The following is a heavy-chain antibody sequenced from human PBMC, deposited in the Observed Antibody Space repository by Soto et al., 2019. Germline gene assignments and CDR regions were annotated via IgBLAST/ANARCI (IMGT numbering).Heavy chain of an antibody. CDR2: IYPGDSDT. CDR3: ARTSRWEIRGLTYYYYGMDV. CDR1: GYSFTSYW. V-gene: IGHV5-51*01. J-gene: IGHJ6*02. D-gene: IGHD1-26*01. Sequence: GESLKISCNGSGYSFTSYWIGWVRQMPGKGLEWMGIIYPGDSDTRYSPSFQGQVTISADKSISTAYLQWSSLKASDTAMYYCARTSRWEIRGLTYYYYGMDVWGQGTKVTVYS.